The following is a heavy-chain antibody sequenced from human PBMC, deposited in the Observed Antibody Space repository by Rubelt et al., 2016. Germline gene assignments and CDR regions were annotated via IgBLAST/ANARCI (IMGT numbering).Heavy chain of an antibody. CDR3: ARGYCSGGSCYYFDY. V-gene: IGHV1-3*01. CDR2: INAGNGNT. J-gene: IGHJ4*02. CDR1: GYTFTSYA. Sequence: QVQLVQSGAEVKKPGASVKVSCKASGYTFTSYAMHWVRQAPGQRLEWMGWINAGNGNTKYSQNFQGRVTITRDTSAGTAYMELSSLRSEDTAVYYWARGYCSGGSCYYFDYWGQGTLVTVSS. D-gene: IGHD2-15*01.